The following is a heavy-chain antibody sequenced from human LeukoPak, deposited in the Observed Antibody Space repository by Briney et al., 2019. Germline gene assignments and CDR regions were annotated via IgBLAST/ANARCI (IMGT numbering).Heavy chain of an antibody. Sequence: GGSLRLSCAASGFTFSSYAMRWVRQAPGKGLEWVAVISYDGSNKYYADSVKGRFTISRDNSKNTLYLQMNSLRAEDTAVYYCARDGLVDYGSGSYPTANWFDPWGQGTLVTVSS. CDR2: ISYDGSNK. D-gene: IGHD3-10*01. V-gene: IGHV3-30-3*01. CDR3: ARDGLVDYGSGSYPTANWFDP. J-gene: IGHJ5*02. CDR1: GFTFSSYA.